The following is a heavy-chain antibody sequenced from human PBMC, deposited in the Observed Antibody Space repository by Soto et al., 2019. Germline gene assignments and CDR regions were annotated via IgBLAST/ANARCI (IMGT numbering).Heavy chain of an antibody. CDR3: GRGRSGQIVVFY. J-gene: IGHJ4*02. CDR2: IGPESGAT. V-gene: IGHV1-2*02. D-gene: IGHD1-26*01. CDR1: GYTFTGHY. Sequence: ASVKVSCKASGYTFTGHYIHWVRQAPEQGPEWMGEIGPESGATRYAQKFQGRITMTRDMSITTVYMELNNLSPDDTAVYYCGRGRSGQIVVFYWGQGTPVTVSS.